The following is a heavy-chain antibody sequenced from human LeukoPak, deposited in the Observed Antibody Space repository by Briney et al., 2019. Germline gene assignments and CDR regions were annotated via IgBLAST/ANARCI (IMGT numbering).Heavy chain of an antibody. CDR3: AKSGYQLPAGNWFDP. D-gene: IGHD2-2*01. V-gene: IGHV3-30*18. J-gene: IGHJ5*02. CDR1: GFTFSTYG. Sequence: GKSLRLSCAASGFTFSTYGMHWVRRAPGKGLEWVAVISYDGSNKNYADSMKGRFTISRDNSRNTLDLQMNSLRPEDTAVYYCAKSGYQLPAGNWFDPWGQGTLVTVSS. CDR2: ISYDGSNK.